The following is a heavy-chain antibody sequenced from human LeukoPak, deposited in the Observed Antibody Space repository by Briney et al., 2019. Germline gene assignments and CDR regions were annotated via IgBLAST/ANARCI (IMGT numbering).Heavy chain of an antibody. CDR1: GFSFSTYT. J-gene: IGHJ4*02. V-gene: IGHV3-64*02. CDR2: IASNGGTK. Sequence: GGSLRLSCAASGFSFSTYTMRWVRQAPGKGLEYVSGIASNGGTKYYADSVKGRFTISRDSFKNTVYLQMDSLRTEDMAVYYCAREYCTTNSCYIWGLGYWGQGTLVTVSS. D-gene: IGHD2-2*02. CDR3: AREYCTTNSCYIWGLGY.